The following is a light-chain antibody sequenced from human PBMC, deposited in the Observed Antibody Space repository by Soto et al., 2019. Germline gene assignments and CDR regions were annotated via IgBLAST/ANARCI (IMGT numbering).Light chain of an antibody. Sequence: DIQMTQSPSTLSASVGDRVTITLRASQSISSWLAWYQQKPGKAPKLLIYDASSLESGVPSRFSGSGSGTEFTLTISSLQPDDFETYYCQQYNSYSLTFGQGTKVDIK. CDR3: QQYNSYSLT. CDR2: DAS. CDR1: QSISSW. J-gene: IGKJ1*01. V-gene: IGKV1-5*01.